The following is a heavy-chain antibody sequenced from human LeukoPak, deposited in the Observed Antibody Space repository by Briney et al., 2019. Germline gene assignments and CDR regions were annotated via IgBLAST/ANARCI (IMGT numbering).Heavy chain of an antibody. V-gene: IGHV1-18*01. CDR3: ARGPNIVLMVYATDFDY. J-gene: IGHJ4*02. Sequence: EASVNVSCKASGYTFTSYGISWVRQAPGQGLEWMGWISAYNGNTNYAQKLQGRVTMTTDTSTSTAYMELRSLRSDDTAVYYCARGPNIVLMVYATDFDYWGQGTLVTVSS. CDR1: GYTFTSYG. D-gene: IGHD2-8*01. CDR2: ISAYNGNT.